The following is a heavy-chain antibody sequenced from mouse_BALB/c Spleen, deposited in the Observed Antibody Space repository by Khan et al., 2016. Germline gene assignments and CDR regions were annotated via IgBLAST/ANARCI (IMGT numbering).Heavy chain of an antibody. CDR2: ISYSGNT. D-gene: IGHD1-1*01. CDR3: TRRDDYGLFDY. Sequence: EVQLQESGPGLVKPSQSLSLTCTVTGYSITSDYAWNWIRQFPGNKLEWMGYISYSGNTSYNPSLKSRLSITRDTSKNQFFLQLNSVTTEDTATYYCTRRDDYGLFDYWGQGTTLTVSS. J-gene: IGHJ2*01. V-gene: IGHV3-2*02. CDR1: GYSITSDYA.